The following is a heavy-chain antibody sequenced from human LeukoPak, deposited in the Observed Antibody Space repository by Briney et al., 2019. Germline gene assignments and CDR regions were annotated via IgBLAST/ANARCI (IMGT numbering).Heavy chain of an antibody. V-gene: IGHV4-34*01. J-gene: IGHJ4*02. Sequence: SETLSLTCAVYGGSFSGYYWSWIRQPPGKGLEWIGEINHSGSTSYNPSLKSRVTISVDTSKNQFSLKLSSVTAADTAVYYCARGRSGWYDAFDYWGQGTLVTVSS. D-gene: IGHD6-19*01. CDR3: ARGRSGWYDAFDY. CDR1: GGSFSGYY. CDR2: INHSGST.